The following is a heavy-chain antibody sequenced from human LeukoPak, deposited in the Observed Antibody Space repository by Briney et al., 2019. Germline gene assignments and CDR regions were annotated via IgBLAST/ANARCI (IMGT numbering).Heavy chain of an antibody. Sequence: PSETLSLTCTVSGGSISSYYWSWIRQPPGKGLEWIGYIYYSGSTNYNPSLKSRVTISVDTSKKQFSLTLSSVTAADTAVYYCATEDWIAGNVWGQGTMVTVSS. CDR2: IYYSGST. J-gene: IGHJ3*01. CDR1: GGSISSYY. V-gene: IGHV4-59*12. D-gene: IGHD3/OR15-3a*01. CDR3: ATEDWIAGNV.